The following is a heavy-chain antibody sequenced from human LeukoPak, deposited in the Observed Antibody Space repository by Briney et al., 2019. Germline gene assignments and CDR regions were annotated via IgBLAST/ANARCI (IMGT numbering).Heavy chain of an antibody. V-gene: IGHV4-4*07. Sequence: SETLSLTCTVSGGSISSYYWSWIRQPAGKGLEWIGRIYTSGSTNYNPSLKSRVTMLVDTSKNQFSLKLSSVTAADTAVYYCARFLTVTTYWYFDLWGRGTLVTVSS. D-gene: IGHD4-11*01. CDR2: IYTSGST. CDR3: ARFLTVTTYWYFDL. J-gene: IGHJ2*01. CDR1: GGSISSYY.